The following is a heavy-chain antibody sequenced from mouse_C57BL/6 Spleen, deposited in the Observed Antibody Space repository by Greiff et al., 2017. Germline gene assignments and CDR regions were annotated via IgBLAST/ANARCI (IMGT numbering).Heavy chain of an antibody. D-gene: IGHD2-5*01. Sequence: VQLKESGAELVRPGASVKLSCTASGFNIKDYYMHWVKQRPEQGLEWIGRIDPEDGDTEYAPKFQGKATMTADTSSYTAYLQLSSLTSEDTAVYYCTPYYSNYGFAYWGQGTLVTVSA. V-gene: IGHV14-1*01. J-gene: IGHJ3*01. CDR3: TPYYSNYGFAY. CDR1: GFNIKDYY. CDR2: IDPEDGDT.